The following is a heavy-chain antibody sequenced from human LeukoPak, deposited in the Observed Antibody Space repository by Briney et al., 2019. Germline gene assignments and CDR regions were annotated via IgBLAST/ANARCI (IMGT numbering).Heavy chain of an antibody. D-gene: IGHD2-2*01. CDR1: GFTFSSYA. V-gene: IGHV3-30-3*01. CDR3: ARGQSVPATAKNFDY. CDR2: ISYDGSNK. J-gene: IGHJ4*02. Sequence: GGSLRLSCAASGFTFSSYAMHWVRQAPGKGLEWVAVISYDGSNKYYADSVKGRFTISRDNSKNTLYLQMNSLRAEDTAVYYCARGQSVPATAKNFDYWGQGTLVTVSS.